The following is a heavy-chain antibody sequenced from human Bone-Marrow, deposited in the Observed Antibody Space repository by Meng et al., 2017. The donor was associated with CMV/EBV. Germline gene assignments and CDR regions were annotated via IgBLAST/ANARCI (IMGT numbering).Heavy chain of an antibody. CDR3: ARGSWYAGWFDP. CDR1: GDSVSSNSAA. J-gene: IGHJ5*02. D-gene: IGHD6-13*01. CDR2: TYYRSKWYN. Sequence: SGDSVSSNSAAWNWIRQSTSRDLEWLGRTYYRSKWYNDYAVSVKSRITINPDTSKNQFSLQLNSVTPEDTAVYYCARGSWYAGWFDPWGQGTLVTVSS. V-gene: IGHV6-1*01.